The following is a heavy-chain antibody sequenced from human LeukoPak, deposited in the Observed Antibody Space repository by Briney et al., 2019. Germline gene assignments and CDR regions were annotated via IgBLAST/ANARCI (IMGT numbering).Heavy chain of an antibody. D-gene: IGHD6-19*01. J-gene: IGHJ4*02. CDR2: IRRKAYGGTT. CDR1: GFTFGDYA. V-gene: IGHV3-49*03. CDR3: TTESASIAVAGTVDY. Sequence: GGSLRLSCTASGFTFGDYAMSWFRQAPGKGLEWVGFIRRKAYGGTTEYAASVKGRFTISRDDSKSIAYLQMNSLKTEDTAVYYCTTESASIAVAGTVDYWGQGTLVTVSS.